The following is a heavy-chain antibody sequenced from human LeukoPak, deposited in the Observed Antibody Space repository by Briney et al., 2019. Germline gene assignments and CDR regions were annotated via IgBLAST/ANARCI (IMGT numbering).Heavy chain of an antibody. V-gene: IGHV3-21*01. CDR1: GFTFSSYS. J-gene: IGHJ4*02. D-gene: IGHD6-13*01. CDR3: ARHSKDSSSWYWYYFDY. Sequence: PGGSLRLSCAASGFTFSSYSMNWVRQAPGKGLEWVSSISSSSSYIYYADSVKGRFTISRDNSKNTLYLQMNSLRAEDTAVYYCARHSKDSSSWYWYYFDYWGQGTLVTVSS. CDR2: ISSSSSYI.